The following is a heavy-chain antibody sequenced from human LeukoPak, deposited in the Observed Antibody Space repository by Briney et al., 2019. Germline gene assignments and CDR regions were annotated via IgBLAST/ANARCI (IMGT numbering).Heavy chain of an antibody. CDR3: ARDYRRGLHDAFDI. D-gene: IGHD5-24*01. CDR1: GGSISSGGYY. CDR2: IYHSGST. Sequence: SETLSLTCTVSGGSISSGGYYWSWIRQPPGKGLEWIGYIYHSGSTYYNPSLKSRVTISVDRSKNQFSLKLSSVTAADTAVYYCARDYRRGLHDAFDIWGQGTMVTVSS. V-gene: IGHV4-30-2*01. J-gene: IGHJ3*02.